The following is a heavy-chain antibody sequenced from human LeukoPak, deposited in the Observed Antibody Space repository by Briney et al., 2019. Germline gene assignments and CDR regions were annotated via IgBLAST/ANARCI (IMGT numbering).Heavy chain of an antibody. D-gene: IGHD3-10*01. J-gene: IGHJ5*02. V-gene: IGHV4-59*02. CDR2: IYYSGST. CDR3: ARGGVNYKIAGP. Sequence: SETLSLTCTVSGGSVTSYYWSWIRQPPGKGLEWIGYIYYSGSTNYNPSLKSRVTISVDTSKNQFSLKLSSVTAADTAVYYCARGGVNYKIAGPWGQGALVTVSS. CDR1: GGSVTSYY.